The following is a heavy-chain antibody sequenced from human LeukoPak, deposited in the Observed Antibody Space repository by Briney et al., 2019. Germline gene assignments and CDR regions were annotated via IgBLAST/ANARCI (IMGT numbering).Heavy chain of an antibody. CDR3: AKDYYGSGSGLLDY. Sequence: PGGSLRLSCAASGFTFSSYAMHWVRQAPGKGLEWVAVISYDGSNKYYADSVKGRFTISRDNSKNTLYLQMNSLRAEDTAVYYCAKDYYGSGSGLLDYWGQGTLVTVSS. D-gene: IGHD3-10*01. CDR1: GFTFSSYA. CDR2: ISYDGSNK. J-gene: IGHJ4*02. V-gene: IGHV3-30*04.